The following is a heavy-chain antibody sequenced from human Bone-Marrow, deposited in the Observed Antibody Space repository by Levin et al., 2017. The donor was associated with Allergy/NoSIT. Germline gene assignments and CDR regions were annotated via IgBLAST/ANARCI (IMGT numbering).Heavy chain of an antibody. V-gene: IGHV3-74*01. CDR1: GFTFSNYW. J-gene: IGHJ6*02. D-gene: IGHD3-10*01. CDR3: ARDSDFQSSGRYFYSYYYGMDV. CDR2: INSDVSRT. Sequence: PGGSLRLSCTASGFTFSNYWMHWVRQAPGKGLVWVSRINSDVSRTNYADSVKGRFTISRDNAKNTLYLQMDSLRAEDTAVYYCARDSDFQSSGRYFYSYYYGMDVWGQGTTVTVTS.